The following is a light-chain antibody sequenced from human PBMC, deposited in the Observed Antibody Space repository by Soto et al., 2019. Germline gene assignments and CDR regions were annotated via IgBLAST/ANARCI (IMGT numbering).Light chain of an antibody. Sequence: QSVLTQPASVSGSPGQSITISCTGTSSDVGGYNYVSWYQQYPGRVPKLLIYKVSNRPSGISNRFSGSKSGNTASLTISGLYAADEADYFCTSPTPGSLYVFGSGTK. V-gene: IGLV2-14*01. J-gene: IGLJ1*01. CDR3: TSPTPGSLYV. CDR1: SSDVGGYNY. CDR2: KVS.